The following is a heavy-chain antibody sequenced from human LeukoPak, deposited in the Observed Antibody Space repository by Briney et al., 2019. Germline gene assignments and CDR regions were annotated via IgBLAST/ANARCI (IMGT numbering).Heavy chain of an antibody. CDR1: GFTFSSYW. D-gene: IGHD3-10*01. CDR3: ARGGRFGELSSSL. Sequence: GGSLRLSCAASGFTFSSYWMHWVRQAPGKGLAWVSRVNTDGSSTSNADSVKGRFTVSRDNAKNTLYLQLSSLRAEDTAVYYCARGGRFGELSSSLWGQGTLVTVSS. J-gene: IGHJ4*02. V-gene: IGHV3-74*01. CDR2: VNTDGSST.